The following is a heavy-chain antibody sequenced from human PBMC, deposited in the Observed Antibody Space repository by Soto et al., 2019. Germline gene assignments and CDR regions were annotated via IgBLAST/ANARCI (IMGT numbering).Heavy chain of an antibody. J-gene: IGHJ4*02. CDR3: ARDEAGIVGATLFHY. CDR1: GFTVNSNY. Sequence: GGSLRLSCAASGFTVNSNYMSWVRQAPGKGLEWVSIIYSGGAIYYADSVKGRFIISRDNSKSTLYLQMNSLRVEDTAVYYCARDEAGIVGATLFHYWGQGTLVTVSS. CDR2: IYSGGAI. V-gene: IGHV3-66*01. D-gene: IGHD1-26*01.